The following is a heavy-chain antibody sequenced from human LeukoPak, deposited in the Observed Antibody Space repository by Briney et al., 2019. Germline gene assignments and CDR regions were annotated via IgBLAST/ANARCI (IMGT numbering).Heavy chain of an antibody. D-gene: IGHD6-6*01. CDR3: ARIAARLQNWFDP. Sequence: GSSVKVSCKASGGTFSSYAISWVRQAPGQGLEWMGGIIPIFGTANYAQKFQGRVTIPTDESTSTAYMELSSLRSEDTAVYYCARIAARLQNWFDPWGQGTLVTVSS. CDR2: IIPIFGTA. CDR1: GGTFSSYA. J-gene: IGHJ5*02. V-gene: IGHV1-69*05.